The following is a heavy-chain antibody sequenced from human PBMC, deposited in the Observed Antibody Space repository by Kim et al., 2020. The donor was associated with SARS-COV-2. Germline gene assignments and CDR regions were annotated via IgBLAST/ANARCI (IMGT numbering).Heavy chain of an antibody. V-gene: IGHV3-23*01. J-gene: IGHJ5*02. CDR2: T. D-gene: IGHD6-19*01. CDR3: APRAVNHWFDP. Sequence: TFYEDSVKGRFTIFRDSSKNTLYLQMNSVRGEDTAIYYCAPRAVNHWFDPWGQGTQVTVSS.